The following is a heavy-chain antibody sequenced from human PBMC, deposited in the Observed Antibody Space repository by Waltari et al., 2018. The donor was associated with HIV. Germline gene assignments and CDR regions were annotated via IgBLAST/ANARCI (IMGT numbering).Heavy chain of an antibody. D-gene: IGHD1-26*01. CDR1: GVSISSSNW. J-gene: IGHJ3*02. Sequence: QVQLRESGPGLVKPSGTLSLTCAVSGVSISSSNWWSWVRQPPGKGLEWIGEIYQSRSNNYNPSLKSRVTIFIDKAKNEFSLNLRSVTAADTAMYHCASVPVGLGSPFEIWGRGTMVTVSS. CDR2: IYQSRSN. V-gene: IGHV4-4*02. CDR3: ASVPVGLGSPFEI.